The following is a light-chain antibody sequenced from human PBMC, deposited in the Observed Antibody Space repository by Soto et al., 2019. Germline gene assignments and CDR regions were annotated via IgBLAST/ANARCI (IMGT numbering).Light chain of an antibody. J-gene: IGKJ1*01. V-gene: IGKV3-20*01. CDR2: GAS. Sequence: EIVLTQSPGTLSLSPGERATLSCRASQSVSSNYLAWYQQKPGQPPRLLIYGASSRATGIPDRFSGSGSGTDVTFTISRLEPEDFAVYYCQQYGSSASPQPFGQGTKVEIK. CDR1: QSVSSNY. CDR3: QQYGSSASPQP.